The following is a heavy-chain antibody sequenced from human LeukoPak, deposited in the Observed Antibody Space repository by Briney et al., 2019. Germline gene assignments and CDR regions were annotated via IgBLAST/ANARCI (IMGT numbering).Heavy chain of an antibody. V-gene: IGHV4-34*01. CDR3: ARVRAAAGY. CDR1: GGSFSGYY. J-gene: IGHJ4*02. CDR2: INHSGST. D-gene: IGHD6-13*01. Sequence: PSETLSLTCAVYGGSFSGYYWSWIRQPPGKGLEWIGEINHSGSTNYNPSLKSRVTISVDTSKNQFSLKLSSVTAADTGVYYCARVRAAAGYWGQGTLVTVSS.